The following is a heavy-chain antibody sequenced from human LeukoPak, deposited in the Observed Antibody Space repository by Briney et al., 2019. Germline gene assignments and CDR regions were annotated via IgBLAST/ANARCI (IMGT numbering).Heavy chain of an antibody. CDR3: TTAADQYFDY. J-gene: IGHJ4*02. CDR2: INPDGTAT. D-gene: IGHD2-2*01. CDR1: GYSFSTHW. V-gene: IGHV1-46*01. Sequence: GASGKVSCKASGYSFSTHWMHWVRQAPGQGFERMAIINPDGTATSHSQKFQGRLSMTRDPSTSTVYLELSRLTSEDTAIYYCTTAADQYFDYWGQGSLVAVSP.